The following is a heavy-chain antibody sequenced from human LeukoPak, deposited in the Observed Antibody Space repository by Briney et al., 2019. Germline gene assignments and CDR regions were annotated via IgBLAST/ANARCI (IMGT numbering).Heavy chain of an antibody. CDR1: GFTVSSNY. Sequence: GGSLRLSCAASGFTVSSNYMSWVRQAPGKGLEWVSSISSSSSYIYYADSVKGRFTISRDNAKNSLYLQMNSLRAEDTAVYYCARERIAARQGLDAFDIWGQGTMVTVSS. CDR3: ARERIAARQGLDAFDI. V-gene: IGHV3-21*01. D-gene: IGHD6-6*01. J-gene: IGHJ3*02. CDR2: ISSSSSYI.